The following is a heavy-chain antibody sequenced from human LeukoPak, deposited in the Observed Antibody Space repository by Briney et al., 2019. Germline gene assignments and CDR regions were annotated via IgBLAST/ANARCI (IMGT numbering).Heavy chain of an antibody. CDR2: IYYSGST. D-gene: IGHD6-13*01. CDR3: ARDQASSSWYLGWFDP. J-gene: IGHJ5*02. V-gene: IGHV4-59*12. Sequence: SSETLSLTCTVSGGSINSYYWNWIRQPPGKGLEWIGCIYYSGSTNYNPSLKSRVTISVDTSKSQFSLRLSSVTAADTAVYYCARDQASSSWYLGWFDPWGQGTLVTVSS. CDR1: GGSINSYY.